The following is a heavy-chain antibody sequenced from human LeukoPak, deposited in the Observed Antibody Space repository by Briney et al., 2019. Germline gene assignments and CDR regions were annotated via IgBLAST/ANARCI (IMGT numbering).Heavy chain of an antibody. CDR2: ISGSGGST. V-gene: IGHV3-23*01. CDR1: GFTFSIYA. CDR3: ARGKAFDI. Sequence: GGSLRLSCAASGFTFSIYAMSWIRQAPGKGLEWVSAISGSGGSTYYADSVKGRFTISRDNSKNSLYLQLNSLRAEDTAVYYCARGKAFDIWGQGTMVTVSS. J-gene: IGHJ3*02.